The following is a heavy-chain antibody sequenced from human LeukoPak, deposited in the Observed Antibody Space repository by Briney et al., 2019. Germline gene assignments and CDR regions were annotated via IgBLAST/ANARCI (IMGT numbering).Heavy chain of an antibody. Sequence: PGGSLRLSCAASGFTFSSYAMHWVRQAPGKGLEYVSAISSNGGSTYYANSVKGRFTISRDNSKNTLYLQMDSLRAEDTAVYYCAKRDSRAFDVWGQGTMVTVSS. V-gene: IGHV3-64*01. D-gene: IGHD3/OR15-3a*01. J-gene: IGHJ3*01. CDR2: ISSNGGST. CDR3: AKRDSRAFDV. CDR1: GFTFSSYA.